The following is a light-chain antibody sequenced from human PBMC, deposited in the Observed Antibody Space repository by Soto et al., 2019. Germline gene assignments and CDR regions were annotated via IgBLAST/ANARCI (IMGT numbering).Light chain of an antibody. J-gene: IGKJ1*01. Sequence: IVMTTSPATLSVSPWERATLSCRASQSVSSNLAWYQQKPGQAPRLLIYQTSIRAAGIPARFSASGTGTDFTLTISDVQPEDFAVYYCHQRQSWPRTCGQGTKGDIK. CDR1: QSVSSN. CDR3: HQRQSWPRT. CDR2: QTS. V-gene: IGKV3D-15*03.